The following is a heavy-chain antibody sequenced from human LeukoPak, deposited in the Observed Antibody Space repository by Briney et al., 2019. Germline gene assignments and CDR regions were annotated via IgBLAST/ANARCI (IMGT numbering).Heavy chain of an antibody. CDR1: GGSISSSSYY. J-gene: IGHJ4*02. Sequence: PSETLSLTCTVSGGSISSSSYYWGWIRQPPGKGLEWIGSIYYSGSTYYNPSLNSRVTISVDTSKNQFSLKLSSVTAADTAVYYCARVTWDYYDSPYYFDYWGQGTLVTVSS. CDR2: IYYSGST. D-gene: IGHD3-22*01. CDR3: ARVTWDYYDSPYYFDY. V-gene: IGHV4-39*01.